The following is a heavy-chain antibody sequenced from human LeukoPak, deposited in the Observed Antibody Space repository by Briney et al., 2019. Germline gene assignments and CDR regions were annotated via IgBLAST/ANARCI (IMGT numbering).Heavy chain of an antibody. J-gene: IGHJ4*02. V-gene: IGHV4-38-2*02. Sequence: SETLSLTCSVSGYSISSAYYGGWIRQPPGQGLGWIGTMYHSGSTNYNPPLKSRVTISVDTSKNQFSLKLSSVTAADTAVYFCARGFRGDNFDYWGQGTLVTVSS. CDR3: ARGFRGDNFDY. D-gene: IGHD7-27*01. CDR2: MYHSGST. CDR1: GYSISSAYY.